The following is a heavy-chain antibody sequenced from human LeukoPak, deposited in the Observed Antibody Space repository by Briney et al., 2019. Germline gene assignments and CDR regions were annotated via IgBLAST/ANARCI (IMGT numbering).Heavy chain of an antibody. CDR1: GGSISTYY. CDR2: IYYRGNA. V-gene: IGHV4-59*01. CDR3: ARGPRAPITMIVVVEYYFDY. Sequence: SETLSLTCTVSGGSISTYYWSWIRQPPGKGLEWIGHIYYRGNANYNPSLKSRVIISVDTSKNQFSLKLSSVTAADTAVYYCARGPRAPITMIVVVEYYFDYWGQGTLVTVSS. D-gene: IGHD3-22*01. J-gene: IGHJ4*02.